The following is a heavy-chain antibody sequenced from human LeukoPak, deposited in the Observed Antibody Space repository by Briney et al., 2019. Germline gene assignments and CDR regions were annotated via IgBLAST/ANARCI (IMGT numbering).Heavy chain of an antibody. CDR3: ARDNEMATIGIVPDAFDI. V-gene: IGHV3-11*01. J-gene: IGHJ3*02. D-gene: IGHD5-24*01. CDR1: GFTFSDYY. Sequence: GGSLRLSCAASGFTFSDYYMRWIRQAPGKGLEWVSYISSSGSTIYYADSVKGRFTISRDNAKNSLYVQMNSLRAEDTAVYYCARDNEMATIGIVPDAFDIWGQGTMVTVSS. CDR2: ISSSGSTI.